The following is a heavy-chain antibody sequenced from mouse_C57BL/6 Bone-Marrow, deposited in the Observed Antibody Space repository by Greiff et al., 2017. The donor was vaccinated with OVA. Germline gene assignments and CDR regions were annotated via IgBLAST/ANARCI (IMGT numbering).Heavy chain of an antibody. CDR3: AWRWLLRYFDY. V-gene: IGHV5-4*03. CDR2: ISDGGSYT. D-gene: IGHD2-3*01. CDR1: GFTFSSYA. J-gene: IGHJ2*01. Sequence: DVMLVESGGGLVKPGGSLKLSCAASGFTFSSYAMSWVRQTPEKRLEWVATISDGGSYTYYPDNVQGRFTISRDNAKTNLYLQLSHLKSEDTDIAYCAWRWLLRYFDYWGQGTMLTVS.